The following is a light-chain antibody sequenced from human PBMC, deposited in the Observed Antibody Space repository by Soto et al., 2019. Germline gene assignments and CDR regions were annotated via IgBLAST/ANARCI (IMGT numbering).Light chain of an antibody. V-gene: IGLV2-23*01. CDR2: DGS. CDR3: CSYAGSRVV. CDR1: SSDVGSYNL. Sequence: QSALTQPASVSGSPGQSVTISCTGTSSDVGSYNLVSWYQQHPGKAPKLMIYDGSKRPSGVSNRFSGCKSGNTASLTISGLQAEDEADYYCCSYAGSRVVFGGGTKLTVL. J-gene: IGLJ2*01.